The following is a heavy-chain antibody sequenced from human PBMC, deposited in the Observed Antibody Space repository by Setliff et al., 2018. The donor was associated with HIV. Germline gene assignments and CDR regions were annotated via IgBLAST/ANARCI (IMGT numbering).Heavy chain of an antibody. CDR3: PRGLVNLSSYYYYYMDV. CDR1: GFTLSSNA. J-gene: IGHJ6*03. Sequence: GGSLRLSCSASGFTLSSNAMHWVRQAPGKGLDYVSSISSNGGSTYYADSVKGRFTISRDNSKKTLCLQMNSLGADDPAVYYCPRGLVNLSSYYYYYMDVWGKGTTVTVSS. V-gene: IGHV3-64*04. CDR2: ISSNGGST. D-gene: IGHD3-10*01.